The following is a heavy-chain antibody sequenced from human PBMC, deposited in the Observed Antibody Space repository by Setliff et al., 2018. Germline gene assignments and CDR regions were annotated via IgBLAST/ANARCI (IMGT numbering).Heavy chain of an antibody. V-gene: IGHV3-21*01. CDR3: ARSAANGGHDPFDI. CDR2: ISDSSFQI. CDR1: GFPFSIYS. J-gene: IGHJ3*02. D-gene: IGHD6-25*01. Sequence: GGSLRLSCAASGFPFSIYSMHWVRQAPGKGLEWVSSISDSSFQIYYRDSVKGRFTISRDNARNSLYLQMNSLRADDTAVYYCARSAANGGHDPFDIWGQGTMVTGSS.